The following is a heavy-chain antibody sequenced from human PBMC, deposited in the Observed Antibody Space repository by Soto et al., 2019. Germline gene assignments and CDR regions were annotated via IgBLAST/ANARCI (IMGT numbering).Heavy chain of an antibody. CDR3: ARVGGPSGSPFDY. CDR2: IIPIFGTA. CDR1: GGTFSSCA. Sequence: SVEVSCKASGGTFSSCAISWVRQAPGQGLEWMGGIIPIFGTANYAQKFQGRVTITADESTSTAYMELSSLRSEDTAVYYCARVGGPSGSPFDYWGQGTLVTVSS. D-gene: IGHD2-15*01. J-gene: IGHJ4*02. V-gene: IGHV1-69*13.